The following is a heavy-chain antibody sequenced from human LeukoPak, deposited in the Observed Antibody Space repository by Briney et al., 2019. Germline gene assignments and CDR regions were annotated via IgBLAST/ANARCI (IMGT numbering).Heavy chain of an antibody. CDR1: GFTFSSYA. Sequence: PGRSLRLSCAASGFTFSSYAMHWVRQAPGKGLEWVAVISYDGSNKYYADSVKGRFTISRDNSKNTLYLQMNSLRAEDTAVYYCARPPQQRVWFFHYWGQGTLVTVSS. CDR3: ARPPQQRVWFFHY. V-gene: IGHV3-30*04. J-gene: IGHJ4*02. D-gene: IGHD6-13*01. CDR2: ISYDGSNK.